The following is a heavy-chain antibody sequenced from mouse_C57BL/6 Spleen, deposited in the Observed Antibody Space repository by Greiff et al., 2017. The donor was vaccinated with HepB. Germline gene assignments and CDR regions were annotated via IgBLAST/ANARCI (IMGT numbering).Heavy chain of an antibody. Sequence: EVQVVESGGGLVKPGGSLKLSCAASGFTFSSYTMSWVRQTPAKRLEWVATISGCGGNTYYPDSVKGRFTISRDNAKNTLYLQMSSLRSEDTALYYCARDGSSYGGYFDYWGQGTTLTVSS. CDR2: ISGCGGNT. J-gene: IGHJ2*01. D-gene: IGHD1-1*01. CDR1: GFTFSSYT. V-gene: IGHV5-9*01. CDR3: ARDGSSYGGYFDY.